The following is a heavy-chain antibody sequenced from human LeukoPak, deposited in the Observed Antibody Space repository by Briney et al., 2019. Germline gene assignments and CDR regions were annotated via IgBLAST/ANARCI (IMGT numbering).Heavy chain of an antibody. Sequence: AGSLRLSCTASGFTFSAYAMHWVRQAPGKGLEWVAFIRYNGGKEHHADSVKGRFTISRDNSKNTLYLQMNSLRAEDTAVYYCAKVSSSCPDCSFDSWGQGTLVTVSS. D-gene: IGHD6-13*01. CDR2: IRYNGGKE. V-gene: IGHV3-30*02. CDR1: GFTFSAYA. CDR3: AKVSSSCPDCSFDS. J-gene: IGHJ4*02.